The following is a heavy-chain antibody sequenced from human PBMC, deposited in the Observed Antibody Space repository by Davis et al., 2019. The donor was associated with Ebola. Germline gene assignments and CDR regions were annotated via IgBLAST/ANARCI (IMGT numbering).Heavy chain of an antibody. CDR1: GFTFSSYA. Sequence: GESLKISCAASGFTFSSYAMSWVRQAPGKGLEWVSAISGSGGSTYYADSVKGRFTISRDNAKNSLYLQMNSLRAEDTAVYYCARAIYGDYVFNYYYYMDVWGKGTTVTVSS. CDR3: ARAIYGDYVFNYYYYMDV. CDR2: ISGSGGST. V-gene: IGHV3-23*01. J-gene: IGHJ6*03. D-gene: IGHD4-17*01.